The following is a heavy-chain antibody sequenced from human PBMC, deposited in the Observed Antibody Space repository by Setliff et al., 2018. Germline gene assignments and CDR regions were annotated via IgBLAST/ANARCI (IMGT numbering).Heavy chain of an antibody. D-gene: IGHD6-13*01. Sequence: PGGSLRLSCTASGFTFGDYAMSWVRQAPGKGLEWVGFIRSKAYGGTTEYAASVKGRFTISRDDSKSIAYLQMNSLKTGDTAVYYCTRDACPYSSNWCHHFDYWGQGTLVTVSS. CDR2: IRSKAYGGTT. CDR3: TRDACPYSSNWCHHFDY. J-gene: IGHJ4*02. V-gene: IGHV3-49*04. CDR1: GFTFGDYA.